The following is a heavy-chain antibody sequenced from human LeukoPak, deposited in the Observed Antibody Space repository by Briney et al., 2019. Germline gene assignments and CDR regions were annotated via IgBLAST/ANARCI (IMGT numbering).Heavy chain of an antibody. CDR3: ARSRGSWPAFDI. Sequence: PGGSLRPSCAASGFIFSSYAMSWVRQAPGKGLEWVSAISGSGGSTYYADSVKGRFTISRDNSKNTLYLQMNSLRAEDTAVYYCARSRGSWPAFDIWGQGTMVTVSS. CDR1: GFIFSSYA. V-gene: IGHV3-23*01. D-gene: IGHD6-13*01. CDR2: ISGSGGST. J-gene: IGHJ3*02.